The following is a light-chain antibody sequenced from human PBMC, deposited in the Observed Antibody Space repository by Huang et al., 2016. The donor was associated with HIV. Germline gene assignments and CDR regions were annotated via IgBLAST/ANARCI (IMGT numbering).Light chain of an antibody. CDR2: AAS. CDR3: QQSYTTPHT. J-gene: IGKJ2*01. V-gene: IGKV1-39*01. Sequence: DIQMTQSPFSLSASVGDRVTITCRAGQRISTYLNWYQQKPEKAPKLLIYAASSLQSGVPSRFSGSGSGTDFTLTISSLQPEDFGTYFCQQSYTTPHTFGQGTRLEIK. CDR1: QRISTY.